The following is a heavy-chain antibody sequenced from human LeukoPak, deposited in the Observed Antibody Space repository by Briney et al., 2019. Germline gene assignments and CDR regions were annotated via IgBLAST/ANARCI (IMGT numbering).Heavy chain of an antibody. CDR1: GGSFSGYY. V-gene: IGHV4-34*01. D-gene: IGHD5-24*01. CDR2: INHSGST. CDR3: ARRWLHRKGFDY. J-gene: IGHJ4*02. Sequence: NASETLSLTCAVYGGSFSGYYWSWIRQPPGKGLEWIGEINHSGSTNYNPSLKGRVTISVDTSKNQFSLKLSSVTAADTAVYYCARRWLHRKGFDYWGRGTLVTVSS.